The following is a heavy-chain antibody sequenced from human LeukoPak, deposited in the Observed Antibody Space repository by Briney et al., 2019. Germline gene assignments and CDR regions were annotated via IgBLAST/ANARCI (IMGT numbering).Heavy chain of an antibody. CDR1: GYTFTSYY. V-gene: IGHV1-46*01. Sequence: ASVKVSCKASGYTFTSYYMHWVRQAPGQGLEWMGLITPSGGSTSYAQKFQGRVTMTRDTSTSTVYMQLSSLRSEDTAVYYCARGSGNAKHRGYDYPYYWSQGTLVTVSS. CDR2: ITPSGGST. D-gene: IGHD5-12*01. CDR3: ARGSGNAKHRGYDYPYY. J-gene: IGHJ4*02.